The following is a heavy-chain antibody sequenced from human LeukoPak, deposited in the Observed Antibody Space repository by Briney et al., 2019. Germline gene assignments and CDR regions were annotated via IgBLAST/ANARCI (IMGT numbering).Heavy chain of an antibody. CDR3: ARDGIAVAGTTGNWFDP. J-gene: IGHJ5*02. CDR1: GFTFDDYG. V-gene: IGHV3-20*01. D-gene: IGHD6-19*01. Sequence: GGSLRLSCAASGFTFDDYGMSWVRQAPGKGLEWVSGINWNGGSTGYADSVKGRFTISRDNAKNSLYLQMNSLRAEDTALYHCARDGIAVAGTTGNWFDPLGPGNPGHRLL. CDR2: INWNGGST.